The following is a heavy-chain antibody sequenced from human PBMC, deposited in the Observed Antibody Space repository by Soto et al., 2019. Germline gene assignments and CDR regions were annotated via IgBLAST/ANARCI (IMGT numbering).Heavy chain of an antibody. Sequence: QVQLQESGPGLVKPSETLSLTCTVSGGSISGYYWSWFRQPPGKGLEWIGYIYYSGSTTYTPSLKSRVXXXVXXSKNPFSLRLNSVTAADTAVYYCARLGGYYQAFDQWGQGALVTVSS. D-gene: IGHD3-22*01. CDR2: IYYSGST. CDR3: ARLGGYYQAFDQ. CDR1: GGSISGYY. V-gene: IGHV4-59*08. J-gene: IGHJ4*02.